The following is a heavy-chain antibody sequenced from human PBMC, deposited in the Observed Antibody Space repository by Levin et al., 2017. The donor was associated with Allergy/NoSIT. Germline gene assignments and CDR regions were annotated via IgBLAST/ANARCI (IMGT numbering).Heavy chain of an antibody. J-gene: IGHJ3*02. CDR1: GFTFSSYA. D-gene: IGHD3-22*01. CDR3: AKDWTYYYDSSGYLDDAFDI. CDR2: ISGSGGST. Sequence: GESLKISCAASGFTFSSYAMSWVRQAPGKGLEWVSAISGSGGSTYYADSVKGRFTISRDNSKNTLYLQMNSLRAEDTAVYYCAKDWTYYYDSSGYLDDAFDIWGQGTMVTVSS. V-gene: IGHV3-23*01.